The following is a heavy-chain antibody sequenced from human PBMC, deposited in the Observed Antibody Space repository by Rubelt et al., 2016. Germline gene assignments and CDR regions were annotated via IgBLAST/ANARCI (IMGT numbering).Heavy chain of an antibody. Sequence: LDSGGGWVQPGRSLRLSCEASGFTFSSYAISWVRQAPRKGPEWISSISDGDSSTKYADSVKGRFTISRDNSKNTLYLQMNSLRAEDTAVYYCARVETDYGDNLDAFDIWGQGTMVTVSS. CDR1: GFTFSSYA. D-gene: IGHD4/OR15-4a*01. J-gene: IGHJ3*02. CDR2: ISDGDSST. V-gene: IGHV3-23*01. CDR3: ARVETDYGDNLDAFDI.